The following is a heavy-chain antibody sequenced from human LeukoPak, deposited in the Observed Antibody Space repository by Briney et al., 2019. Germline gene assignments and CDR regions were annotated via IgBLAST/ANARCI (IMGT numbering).Heavy chain of an antibody. CDR2: IYYSGST. J-gene: IGHJ4*02. V-gene: IGHV4-39*01. Sequence: SETLSLTCTVSGGSISSSSYYWGWIRQPPGKGLEWNGSIYYSGSTYYNPSLKSQVTISVDTSKNQFSLKLSSVTAADTAVYYCVLSGSFVDFDYWGQGTLVTVSS. D-gene: IGHD1-26*01. CDR1: GGSISSSSYY. CDR3: VLSGSFVDFDY.